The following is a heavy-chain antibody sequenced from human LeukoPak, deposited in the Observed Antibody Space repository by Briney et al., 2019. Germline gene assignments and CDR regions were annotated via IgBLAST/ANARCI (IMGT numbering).Heavy chain of an antibody. J-gene: IGHJ4*02. V-gene: IGHV1-2*02. CDR3: ATFTGTTAY. CDR1: GYVFTTYH. D-gene: IGHD1-7*01. CDR2: INPNTGGA. Sequence: ASVKVSCKSSGYVFTTYHIHWVRQAPGQGLELVGWINPNTGGANHVQKFQGRVNMTRDTSIATAYMELSGLKSDDTALYFCATFTGTTAYWGQGTLVTVSS.